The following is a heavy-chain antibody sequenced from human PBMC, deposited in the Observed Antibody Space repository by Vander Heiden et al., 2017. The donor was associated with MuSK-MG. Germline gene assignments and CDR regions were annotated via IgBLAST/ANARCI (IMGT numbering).Heavy chain of an antibody. D-gene: IGHD3-9*01. V-gene: IGHV3-20*04. CDR1: GFTFDDYG. CDR2: INWNGGST. J-gene: IGHJ2*01. CDR3: ARGYYDILTGPRYFDL. Sequence: EVQLVESGGGVVRPGGSLRLSCAASGFTFDDYGMSWVRQAPGKGLEWVSGINWNGGSTGYADSVKGRFTISRDNAKNSLYLKMNSLRAEDTALYYCARGYYDILTGPRYFDLWGRGTLVTVSS.